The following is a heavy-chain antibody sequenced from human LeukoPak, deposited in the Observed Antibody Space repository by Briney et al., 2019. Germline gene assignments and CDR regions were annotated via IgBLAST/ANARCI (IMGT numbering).Heavy chain of an antibody. CDR2: TSKDGSHT. V-gene: IGHV3-74*01. CDR1: GFTCSDSW. CDR3: ARGGYSGSYYRFS. J-gene: IGHJ4*02. D-gene: IGHD6-25*01. Sequence: GGSLRLSCAASGFTCSDSWMHCVRQTPGKGPEWLSRTSKDGSHTVYADSAKGRFTASRDNSKNTVYLEVTNMRPEDTAVYYCARGGYSGSYYRFSWGQGTPVTVAS.